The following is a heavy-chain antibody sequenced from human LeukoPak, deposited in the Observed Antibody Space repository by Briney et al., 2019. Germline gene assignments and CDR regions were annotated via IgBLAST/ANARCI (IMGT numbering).Heavy chain of an antibody. Sequence: ASVKVSCKASGYTFTSYGISWVRQAPGQGLEWMGWISTYNGNTKYAQRLLDRVTMTTDTSTTTAYMELRSLRSDDTAVYYCARDVNWILDYWGQGTLVTVSS. J-gene: IGHJ4*02. CDR2: ISTYNGNT. D-gene: IGHD1-20*01. V-gene: IGHV1-18*01. CDR3: ARDVNWILDY. CDR1: GYTFTSYG.